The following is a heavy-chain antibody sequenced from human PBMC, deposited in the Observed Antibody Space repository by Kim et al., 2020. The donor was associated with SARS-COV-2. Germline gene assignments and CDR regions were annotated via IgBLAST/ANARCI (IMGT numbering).Heavy chain of an antibody. V-gene: IGHV3-30*14. CDR3: ARDRFYYGSGISEY. CDR2: ISYDGHNK. J-gene: IGHJ4*02. Sequence: GGSLRLSCGASGFTFSNFAMCWVRQAPGKGLEWVALISYDGHNKFYVDSVKGRFTISRDNSKNTVYLQMNTLRADDTAVYYCARDRFYYGSGISEYLGQG. CDR1: GFTFSNFA. D-gene: IGHD3-10*01.